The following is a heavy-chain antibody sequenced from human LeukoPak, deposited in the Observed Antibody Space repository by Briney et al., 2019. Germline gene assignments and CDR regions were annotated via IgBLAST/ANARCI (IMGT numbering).Heavy chain of an antibody. V-gene: IGHV3-53*01. CDR3: ARSGWFGGLGFDY. CDR2: IYSDGRT. Sequence: QPGGSLRLSCAASGFTVSNKYMTWVRQAPGKGLEWVSLIYSDGRTYYADSVKGRCTISRDNSKNTLYLQMNSLRAEDTAVYYCARSGWFGGLGFDYWGQGTLVTVSS. CDR1: GFTVSNKY. D-gene: IGHD3-10*01. J-gene: IGHJ4*02.